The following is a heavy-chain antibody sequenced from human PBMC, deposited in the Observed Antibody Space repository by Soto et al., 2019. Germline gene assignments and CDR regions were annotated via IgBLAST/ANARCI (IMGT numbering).Heavy chain of an antibody. CDR3: ARGHDYYDSSGLPGY. D-gene: IGHD3-22*01. Sequence: SETLSLTCTVSGGSISSYYWSWIRQPPGKGLEWIGEINHSGSTNYNPSLKSRVTISVDTSKNQFSLKLSSVTAADTAVYYCARGHDYYDSSGLPGYWGQGTLVTVS. CDR1: GGSISSYY. CDR2: INHSGST. V-gene: IGHV4-34*01. J-gene: IGHJ4*02.